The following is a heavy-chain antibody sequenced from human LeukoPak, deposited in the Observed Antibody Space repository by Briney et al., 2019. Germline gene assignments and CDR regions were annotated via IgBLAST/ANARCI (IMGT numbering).Heavy chain of an antibody. J-gene: IGHJ5*02. Sequence: SETLSLTCTVSGDSFSSVSYYWSWIRQPAGKGMEWIGRIYATGSTNYNPSLKSRVTISVDTSKNQFSLKLSSVTAADTAVYYCARGGLLNWFDPWGQGTLVTVSS. CDR1: GDSFSSVSYY. V-gene: IGHV4-61*02. CDR2: IYATGST. D-gene: IGHD1-26*01. CDR3: ARGGLLNWFDP.